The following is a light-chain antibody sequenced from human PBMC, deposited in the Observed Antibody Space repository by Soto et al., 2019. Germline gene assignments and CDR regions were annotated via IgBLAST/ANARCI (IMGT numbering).Light chain of an antibody. V-gene: IGKV3-11*01. CDR3: QQGSAWPYT. J-gene: IGKJ2*01. CDR2: DAS. CDR1: QSVSSS. Sequence: EIVLTQSPATLSVSPGDRVTLSCRASQSVSSSLAWYQQKSGQAPGLLVYDASKRATGIPARFSGSGSGTDFTLTISSLEPEDSAVYYCQQGSAWPYTFGQGTKVEIK.